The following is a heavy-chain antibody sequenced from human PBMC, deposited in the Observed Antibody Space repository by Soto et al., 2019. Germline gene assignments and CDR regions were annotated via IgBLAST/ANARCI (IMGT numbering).Heavy chain of an antibody. D-gene: IGHD4-4*01. V-gene: IGHV1-46*01. Sequence: ASVKVSCKASGYTFTSYYMHWVRQAPGQGPEWMGIINPSGGSTSYAQKFQGRVTMTRDTSTSTVYMELSSLRSEDTAVYYCARGGDTVNQYYGMDVWGQGTTVTVSS. CDR2: INPSGGST. CDR3: ARGGDTVNQYYGMDV. CDR1: GYTFTSYY. J-gene: IGHJ6*02.